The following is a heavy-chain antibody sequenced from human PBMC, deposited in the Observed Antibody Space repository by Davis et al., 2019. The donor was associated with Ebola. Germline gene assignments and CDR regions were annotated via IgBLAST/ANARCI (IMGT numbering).Heavy chain of an antibody. D-gene: IGHD4-11*01. V-gene: IGHV1-69*06. J-gene: IGHJ6*02. CDR2: IIPIFGTA. Sequence: AASVKVSCKASGGTFSSSAISWVRQAPGQGLEWMGGIIPIFGTANYAQKFQGRVTIIADKSMSTAYMELSSLRSEDTAVYYCARDMTTVNAMDVWGQGTTVTVSS. CDR3: ARDMTTVNAMDV. CDR1: GGTFSSSA.